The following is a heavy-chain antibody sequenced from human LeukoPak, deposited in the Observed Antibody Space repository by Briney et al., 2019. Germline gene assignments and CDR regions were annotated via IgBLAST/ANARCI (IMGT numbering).Heavy chain of an antibody. Sequence: GGSLRLSCAASGFTFSRYGMHWVRQAPGKGLEWVAFISLDGSNKYYADSVKGRFTISRDNSMNTLYLQMNNLRAEDTAVYYCAKPTYGEEIFDYWGQGTLVTVSS. CDR1: GFTFSRYG. J-gene: IGHJ4*02. CDR2: ISLDGSNK. D-gene: IGHD3-3*01. V-gene: IGHV3-30*18. CDR3: AKPTYGEEIFDY.